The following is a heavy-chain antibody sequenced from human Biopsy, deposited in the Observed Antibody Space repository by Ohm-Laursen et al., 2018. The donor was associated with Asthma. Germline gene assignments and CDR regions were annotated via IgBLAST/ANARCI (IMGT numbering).Heavy chain of an antibody. D-gene: IGHD1-26*01. V-gene: IGHV3-30*18. J-gene: IGHJ4*02. CDR1: GFAFNNSS. Sequence: SVRLSCAGSGFAFNNSSMTWVRKAPGKGLDWVGVISVNGTNRNYTDSVRVRFTISRDNSRNTLHLEMNSLRAEDTAMYFCAKEVFPGWELRRGPDSWGQGTLVTVSS. CDR2: ISVNGTNR. CDR3: AKEVFPGWELRRGPDS.